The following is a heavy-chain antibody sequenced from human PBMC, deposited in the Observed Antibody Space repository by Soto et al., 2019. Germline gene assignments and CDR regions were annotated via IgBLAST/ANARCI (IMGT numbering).Heavy chain of an antibody. D-gene: IGHD3-22*01. J-gene: IGHJ4*02. CDR3: ARADAHYYDSSGYFDY. CDR2: IWYDGSNK. Sequence: QVQLVESGGGVVQPGRSLRLSCAASGFTFSSYGMHWVRQAPGKGLEWVAVIWYDGSNKYYADSVKGRFTICRDNSKTTLYLQMNSLRSEDTAVYYCARADAHYYDSSGYFDYWCQGTLVTVSS. CDR1: GFTFSSYG. V-gene: IGHV3-33*01.